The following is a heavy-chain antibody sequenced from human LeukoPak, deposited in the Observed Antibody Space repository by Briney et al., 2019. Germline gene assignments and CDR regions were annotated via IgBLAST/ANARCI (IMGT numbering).Heavy chain of an antibody. V-gene: IGHV4-39*01. CDR1: GASISSSDYY. CDR3: ASGGYSSGWYGSFDI. CDR2: LYSGGLT. D-gene: IGHD6-19*01. Sequence: PSETLSLTCTVSGASISSSDYYWGWIRQPPGKGLEWIGSLYSGGLTYYNPPLKSRVTISVDTSKNQFSLKVTSVTAADTAVYSCASGGYSSGWYGSFDIWGQWTVVTVSS. J-gene: IGHJ3*02.